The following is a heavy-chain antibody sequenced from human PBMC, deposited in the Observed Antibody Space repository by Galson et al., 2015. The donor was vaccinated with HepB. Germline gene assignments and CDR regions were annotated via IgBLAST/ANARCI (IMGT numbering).Heavy chain of an antibody. Sequence: LRLSCAASGFTFSSYAMHWVRQAPGKGLEYVSAISSNGGSTYYANSVKGRFTISRDNSKNTLYLQMGSLRAEDMAVYYCARDSDWAVAGIYYYYGMDVWGQGTTVTVSS. CDR3: ARDSDWAVAGIYYYYGMDV. V-gene: IGHV3-64*01. J-gene: IGHJ6*02. CDR1: GFTFSSYA. CDR2: ISSNGGST. D-gene: IGHD6-19*01.